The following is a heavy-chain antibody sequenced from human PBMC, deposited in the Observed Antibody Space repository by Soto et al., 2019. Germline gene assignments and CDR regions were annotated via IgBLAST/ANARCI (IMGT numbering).Heavy chain of an antibody. CDR1: GDTFSSHT. CDR3: ARDRYCSTTTCWSYNWLDP. V-gene: IGHV1-69*04. D-gene: IGHD2-2*01. CDR2: IIPILGIA. Sequence: AASVKVSCKASGDTFSSHTISWVRQAPGQGPEWMGRIIPILGIANYPQKFQGRVTITADRSTSTAYMELSSLRSEDTAVYYCARDRYCSTTTCWSYNWLDPWGQGTLVTVSS. J-gene: IGHJ5*02.